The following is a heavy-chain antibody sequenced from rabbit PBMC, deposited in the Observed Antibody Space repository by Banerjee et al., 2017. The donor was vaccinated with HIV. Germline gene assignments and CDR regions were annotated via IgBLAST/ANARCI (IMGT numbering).Heavy chain of an antibody. D-gene: IGHD6-1*01. CDR3: ARWRYGYALNL. J-gene: IGHJ4*01. V-gene: IGHV1S40*01. CDR2: IYAGSGNT. Sequence: QSLEESGGDLVKPGASLTLTCKASGFTLSSYWMCWVRQAPGKGLEWIACIYAGSGNTYYASWAKGRFTISKTSSTTVTLQMTSLTAADTATYFCARWRYGYALNLWGQGTLVTVS. CDR1: GFTLSSYW.